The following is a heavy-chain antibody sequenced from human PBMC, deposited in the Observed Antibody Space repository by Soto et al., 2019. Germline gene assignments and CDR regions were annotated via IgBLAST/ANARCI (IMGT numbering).Heavy chain of an antibody. V-gene: IGHV3-74*01. J-gene: IGHJ3*02. D-gene: IGHD2-8*01. Sequence: GGSLRLSCAASGFTFSSYWMHWVRQAPGKGLVCVSRINSDGSSTSYADSVKGRFTISRDNAKNTLYLQMNSLRAEDTAVYYCAREEIVLISAFDIWGQGTMVTVSS. CDR3: AREEIVLISAFDI. CDR2: INSDGSST. CDR1: GFTFSSYW.